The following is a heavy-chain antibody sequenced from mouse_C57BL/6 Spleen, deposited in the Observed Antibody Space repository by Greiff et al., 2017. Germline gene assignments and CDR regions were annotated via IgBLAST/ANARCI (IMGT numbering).Heavy chain of an antibody. CDR1: GYTFTSYW. V-gene: IGHV1-61*01. D-gene: IGHD4-1*01. CDR3: ARRDWDRSFDV. J-gene: IGHJ1*03. CDR2: IYPSDSET. Sequence: QVQLQQPGAELVRPGSSVKLSCKASGYTFTSYWMDWVKQRPGQGLAWIGNIYPSDSETHYNQKFKDKATLTVDTSSSTAYMQLSSLASEDSAVYYCARRDWDRSFDVWGTGTTVTVSS.